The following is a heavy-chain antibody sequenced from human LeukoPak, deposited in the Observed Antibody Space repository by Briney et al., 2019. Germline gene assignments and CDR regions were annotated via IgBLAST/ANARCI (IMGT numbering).Heavy chain of an antibody. CDR3: VTYYFDSSGPKKNY. CDR2: INHSGST. V-gene: IGHV4-34*01. CDR1: GGSFSGYY. Sequence: SETLSLTCAVYGGSFSGYYWSWIRQPPGKGLEWIGEINHSGSTNYNPSLKSRVTISVDTSKKQFSLKLSSVTAADTAVYYCVTYYFDSSGPKKNYWGQGTLAIVSS. D-gene: IGHD3-22*01. J-gene: IGHJ4*02.